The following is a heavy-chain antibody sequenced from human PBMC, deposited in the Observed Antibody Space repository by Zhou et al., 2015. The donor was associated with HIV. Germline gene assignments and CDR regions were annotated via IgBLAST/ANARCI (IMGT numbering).Heavy chain of an antibody. Sequence: QVQLVQSGAEVKKPGASVKVSCKASGYTFTSYDINWVRQATGQGLEWVGWVNPNSANTGYAQKFQGRVTLTTDRSTRTAYMELRTLRSDDAAIYYCATDDIGGYHSFNYWGQGTLVSVSS. V-gene: IGHV1-8*01. CDR2: VNPNSANT. D-gene: IGHD3-22*01. CDR3: ATDDIGGYHSFNY. J-gene: IGHJ4*02. CDR1: GYTFTSYD.